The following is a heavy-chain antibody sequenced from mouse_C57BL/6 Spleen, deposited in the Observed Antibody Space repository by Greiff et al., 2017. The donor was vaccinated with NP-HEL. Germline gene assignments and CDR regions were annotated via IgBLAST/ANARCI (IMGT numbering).Heavy chain of an antibody. Sequence: EVKLMESGPGLVKPSQSLSLTCSVTGYSITSGYYWNWIRQFPGNKLEWMGYISYDGSNNYNPSLKNRISITRDTSKNQFFLKLNSVTTEDTATYYCARGDYDGSAYWGQGTLVTVSA. CDR1: GYSITSGYY. CDR3: ARGDYDGSAY. J-gene: IGHJ3*01. V-gene: IGHV3-6*01. D-gene: IGHD1-2*01. CDR2: ISYDGSN.